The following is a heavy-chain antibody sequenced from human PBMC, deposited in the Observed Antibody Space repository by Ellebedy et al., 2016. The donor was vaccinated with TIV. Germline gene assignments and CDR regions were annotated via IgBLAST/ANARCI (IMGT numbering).Heavy chain of an antibody. CDR1: GGSISALTYH. CDR2: SHYSGST. Sequence: MPSETLSLTCKVSGGSISALTYHWGWVRQSPGKGLEWIGNSHYSGSTYYNPSLRTRVAISIDTSKSQFPLDLTSVPAADTAVYYCVLVAALRDRYYYYGVGVWGQGTTVTVSS. CDR3: VLVAALRDRYYYYGVGV. V-gene: IGHV4-39*06. J-gene: IGHJ6*02. D-gene: IGHD2-15*01.